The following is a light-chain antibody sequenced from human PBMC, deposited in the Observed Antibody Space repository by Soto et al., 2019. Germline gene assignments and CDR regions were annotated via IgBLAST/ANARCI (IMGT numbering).Light chain of an antibody. CDR2: DVS. Sequence: QSVLTQPASVSGSPGQSITISCTGTSSDVGGYNYVSWYQHHPGKAPKLIIYDVSNRPSGISNRFSGSKSGNTASLTISGLQAEDEADYYCSSCTSSSTLLCVFGTGPKVTV. CDR3: SSCTSSSTLLCV. CDR1: SSDVGGYNY. J-gene: IGLJ1*01. V-gene: IGLV2-14*03.